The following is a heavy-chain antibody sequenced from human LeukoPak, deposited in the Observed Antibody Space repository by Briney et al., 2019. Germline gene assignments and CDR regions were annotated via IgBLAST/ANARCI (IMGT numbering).Heavy chain of an antibody. J-gene: IGHJ6*02. CDR3: ASPLCSTSTCYNGYYYYDMDV. CDR2: FDPEDGET. V-gene: IGHV1-24*01. CDR1: GYTLTELS. Sequence: ASVKVSCKVSGYTLTELSMHWVRQAPGKGLEWMGGFDPEDGETIYAQKFQGRVTMTEDTSTDTAYMELSSLRSEDTAVYYCASPLCSTSTCYNGYYYYDMDVWGQGTTVTVSS. D-gene: IGHD2-2*02.